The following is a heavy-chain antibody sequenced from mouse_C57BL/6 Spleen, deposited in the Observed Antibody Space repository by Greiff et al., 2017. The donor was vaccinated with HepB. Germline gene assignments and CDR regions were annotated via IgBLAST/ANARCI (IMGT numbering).Heavy chain of an antibody. CDR3: ARSDYENYAMDY. J-gene: IGHJ4*01. Sequence: VQLQQSGAELARPGASVKLSCKASGYTFTSYGISWVKQRTGQGLEWIGEIYPRSGNTYYNEKFKGKATLTADKSSSTAYMALRSLTSEDSAVYFCARSDYENYAMDYWGQGTSVTVSS. D-gene: IGHD2-4*01. CDR2: IYPRSGNT. CDR1: GYTFTSYG. V-gene: IGHV1-81*01.